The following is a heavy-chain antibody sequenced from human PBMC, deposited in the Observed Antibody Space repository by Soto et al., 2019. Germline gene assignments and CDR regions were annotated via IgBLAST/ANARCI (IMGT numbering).Heavy chain of an antibody. CDR3: ATSLWFGTQVEL. Sequence: QVQLQQWGAGLFKPSETLSLSCAVYGGYFNDNYYTWFRQPPGKGLEWIGEISRSGTTKYIPSLKSRASISFDTSKTQVSLKVTSVTAADTAVYYCATSLWFGTQVELWGQGALVTVSS. J-gene: IGHJ5*02. V-gene: IGHV4-34*01. CDR2: ISRSGTT. D-gene: IGHD3-10*01. CDR1: GGYFNDNY.